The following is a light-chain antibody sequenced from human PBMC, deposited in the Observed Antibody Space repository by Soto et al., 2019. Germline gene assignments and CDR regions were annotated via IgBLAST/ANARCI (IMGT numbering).Light chain of an antibody. V-gene: IGKV3-20*01. CDR2: GAS. J-gene: IGKJ4*01. CDR3: QQYGSPGT. Sequence: EIVLTHSPGTLSLSPGERATLSCRASQSVSSNYLAWYQQKPGQAPRLLMYGASSRATGIPDRFSGSGSGTDFTLTISRLEPEDFAVYYCQQYGSPGTFGGGTKVEIK. CDR1: QSVSSNY.